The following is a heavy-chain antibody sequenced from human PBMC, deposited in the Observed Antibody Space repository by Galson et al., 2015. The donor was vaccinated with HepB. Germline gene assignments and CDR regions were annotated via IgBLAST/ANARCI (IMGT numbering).Heavy chain of an antibody. J-gene: IGHJ4*02. CDR3: ARSFVSSGYYLGY. CDR2: INTNTGNP. CDR1: GYTFSSYA. Sequence: SVKVSCKASGYTFSSYAMNWVRQAPGQGLQWMGWINTNTGNPTYAQGFTGRFVFSLDTSVSTAYLQISSLTAEDTAVYYCARSFVSSGYYLGYWGQGTLVTVSS. D-gene: IGHD3-22*01. V-gene: IGHV7-4-1*02.